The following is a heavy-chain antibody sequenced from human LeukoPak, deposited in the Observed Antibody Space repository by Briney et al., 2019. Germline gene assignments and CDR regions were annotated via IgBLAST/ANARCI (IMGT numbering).Heavy chain of an antibody. CDR1: GFSFSGYW. V-gene: IGHV3-7*01. Sequence: GSLRLSCAASGFSFSGYWMSWVRQAPGKGLEWVANINPDTRDKNYVDSVKGRFTISRDSIKNSLYLQMNSLRAEDTAVYYCARDRRPDAFDVWGQGTVVTVSS. J-gene: IGHJ3*01. CDR3: ARDRRPDAFDV. CDR2: INPDTRDK.